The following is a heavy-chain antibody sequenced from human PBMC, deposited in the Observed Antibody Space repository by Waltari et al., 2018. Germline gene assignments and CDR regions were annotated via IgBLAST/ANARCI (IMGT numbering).Heavy chain of an antibody. V-gene: IGHV3-23*01. CDR2: ISGSGGST. CDR3: AKEDHRHRSGYFDY. CDR1: GFTFSIYA. J-gene: IGHJ4*02. D-gene: IGHD3-22*01. Sequence: EVQLLESGGGLVQPGGSLRLSCAASGFTFSIYAMSWVRQAPGKGVGCVSAISGSGGSTNYADSVNGRFTISRDNSRNTLYLQMNSLRAEYTSVYYCAKEDHRHRSGYFDYWGQGTLVTVSS.